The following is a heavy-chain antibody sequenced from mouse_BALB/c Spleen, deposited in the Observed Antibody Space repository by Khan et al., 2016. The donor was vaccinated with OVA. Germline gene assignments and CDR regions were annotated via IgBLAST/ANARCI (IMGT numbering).Heavy chain of an antibody. CDR2: IWGDGST. Sequence: VQLKESGPGLVAPSQSLSIRCTVSGLSLTNYGVSWVRQPPGKGLGWLGVIWGDGSTNYHSVLKSRLTINKDNSNSQVFVKLNSLHPDDTATYCCAIIDYGSDWFACWGQGTLVTVSA. V-gene: IGHV2-3*01. J-gene: IGHJ3*01. D-gene: IGHD2-4*01. CDR3: AIIDYGSDWFAC. CDR1: GLSLTNYG.